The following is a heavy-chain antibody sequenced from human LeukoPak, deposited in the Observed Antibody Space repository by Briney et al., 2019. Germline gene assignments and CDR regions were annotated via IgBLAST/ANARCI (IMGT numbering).Heavy chain of an antibody. Sequence: QAGGSLRLSCVASGFTFSSYGMHWVRQAPGKGLEWVAVIWYDGNNKYYADSVKGRFTISKDNSKNTLYLQMNSLRAEDTAVYYCAKASSDSSGYWDYFDYWGQGTLVTVSS. CDR1: GFTFSSYG. J-gene: IGHJ4*02. CDR2: IWYDGNNK. D-gene: IGHD3-22*01. V-gene: IGHV3-33*06. CDR3: AKASSDSSGYWDYFDY.